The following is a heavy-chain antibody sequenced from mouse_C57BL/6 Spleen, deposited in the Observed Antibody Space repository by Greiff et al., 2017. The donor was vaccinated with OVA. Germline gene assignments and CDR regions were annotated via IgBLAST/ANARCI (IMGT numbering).Heavy chain of an antibody. CDR1: GYTFTSYW. V-gene: IGHV1-5*01. CDR3: TRSLYYGSLYFDY. Sequence: EVQLQESGTVLARPGASVKMSCKTSGYTFTSYWMHWVKQRPGQGLEWIGAIYPGNSDTSYNQKFKGKAKLTAVTSASTAYMELSSLTNEDSAVYYCTRSLYYGSLYFDYWGQGTTLTVSS. D-gene: IGHD1-1*01. J-gene: IGHJ2*01. CDR2: IYPGNSDT.